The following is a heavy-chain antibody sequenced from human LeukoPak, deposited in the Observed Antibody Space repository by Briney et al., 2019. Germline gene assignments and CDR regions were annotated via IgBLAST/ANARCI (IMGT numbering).Heavy chain of an antibody. Sequence: SETLSLTCTVSGGSISSSSYYWGWIRQPPGKGLEWIGSINYSGSTYYNPSLKSRVTISVDTSKNQFSLKLSSVTAADTAVYYCARVGLVVAARVDYWGQGTLVTVSS. CDR2: INYSGST. J-gene: IGHJ4*02. D-gene: IGHD2-15*01. CDR3: ARVGLVVAARVDY. CDR1: GGSISSSSYY. V-gene: IGHV4-39*07.